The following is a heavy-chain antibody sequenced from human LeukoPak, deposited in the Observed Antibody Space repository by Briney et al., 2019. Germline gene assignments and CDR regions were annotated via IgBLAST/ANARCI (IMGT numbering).Heavy chain of an antibody. CDR3: ARVGYSSSWYIGHWFDP. CDR1: GGSFSGYY. J-gene: IGHJ5*02. Sequence: PSETLSLTCAVYGGSFSGYYWSWIRQRPGKGVEWIGEINHSGSTNYNPSLKSRVTISVDTSKNQFSLKLSSVTAADTAVYYCARVGYSSSWYIGHWFDPWGQGTLVTVSS. V-gene: IGHV4-34*01. CDR2: INHSGST. D-gene: IGHD6-13*01.